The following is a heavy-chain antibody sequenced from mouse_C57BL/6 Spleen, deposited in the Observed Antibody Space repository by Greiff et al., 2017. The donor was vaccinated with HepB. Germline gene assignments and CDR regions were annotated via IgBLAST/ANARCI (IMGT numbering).Heavy chain of an antibody. CDR3: ARQIDPHWYFDV. J-gene: IGHJ1*03. CDR1: GYTFTDYN. Sequence: VQLQQSGPELVKPGASVKMSCKASGYTFTDYNMHWVKQSHGKSLEWIGYINPNNGGTSYNQKFKGKATLTVNKSSSTAYMELRSLTSEDSAVYYCARQIDPHWYFDVWGTGTTVTVSS. CDR2: INPNNGGT. V-gene: IGHV1-22*01.